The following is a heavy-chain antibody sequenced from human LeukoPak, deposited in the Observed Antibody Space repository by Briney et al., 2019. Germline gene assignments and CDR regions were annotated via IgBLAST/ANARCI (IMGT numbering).Heavy chain of an antibody. D-gene: IGHD5-12*01. CDR3: AKAPFGGYDWVDY. CDR2: IAYDGSNK. V-gene: IGHV3-30*18. J-gene: IGHJ4*02. CDR1: GFAFNTYG. Sequence: PGRSLRLSCAASGFAFNTYGMHWVRQAPAKGLEWVAVIAYDGSNKYYADSARGRFTISRDNSKNTLYLQMSSLRPEDTAVYYCAKAPFGGYDWVDYWGRGTLVTVSS.